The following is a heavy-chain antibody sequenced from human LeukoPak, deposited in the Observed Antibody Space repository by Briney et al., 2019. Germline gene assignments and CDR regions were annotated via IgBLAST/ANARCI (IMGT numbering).Heavy chain of an antibody. CDR3: ARRVGYCSSTTCYSTFDI. CDR1: AYSFTSYW. CDR2: IYPGDSDT. Sequence: GESLKISCKVSAYSFTSYWIGWVRQMPGKGLEWVGNIYPGDSDTRYSPSFQGQVTISADKSISTAYLQWNSLKASDTAMYYCARRVGYCSSTTCYSTFDIGGQGTMVTVSS. D-gene: IGHD2-2*03. J-gene: IGHJ3*02. V-gene: IGHV5-51*01.